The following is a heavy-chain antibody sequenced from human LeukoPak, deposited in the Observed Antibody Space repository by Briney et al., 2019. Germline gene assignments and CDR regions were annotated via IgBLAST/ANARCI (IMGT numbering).Heavy chain of an antibody. D-gene: IGHD5-24*01. CDR2: IWYDGSNK. J-gene: IGHJ4*02. V-gene: IGHV3-33*06. Sequence: PGRSLTLSCAASGFTFSSYGMHWVRQAPGKGLEWVAVIWYDGSNKYYADSVKGRFTISRDNSKNTLYLQMNSLRAEDTAVYYCAKERRDGYRNHFDYWGQGTLVTVSS. CDR1: GFTFSSYG. CDR3: AKERRDGYRNHFDY.